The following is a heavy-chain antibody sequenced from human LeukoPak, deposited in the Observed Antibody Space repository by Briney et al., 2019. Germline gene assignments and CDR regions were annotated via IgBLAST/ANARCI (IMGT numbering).Heavy chain of an antibody. CDR2: MYYSGST. Sequence: SETLSLTCTVSGGSISSSNYYWGWIRQPPGKGLEWIGGMYYSGSTSYNPSLKRRVTISADTSKTQFSLRLSSVTAADTAVYYCARAALPAGYYYYYYYMDVWGKGTTVTVSS. CDR3: ARAALPAGYYYYYYYMDV. D-gene: IGHD2-2*01. J-gene: IGHJ6*03. CDR1: GGSISSSNYY. V-gene: IGHV4-39*01.